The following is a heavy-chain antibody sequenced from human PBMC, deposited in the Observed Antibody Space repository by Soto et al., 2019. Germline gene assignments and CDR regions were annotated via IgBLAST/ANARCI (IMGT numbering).Heavy chain of an antibody. J-gene: IGHJ3*02. CDR1: GGTFSSYA. CDR2: IIPIFGTA. D-gene: IGHD3-22*01. V-gene: IGHV1-69*13. Sequence: GASVKVSCKASGGTFSSYAISWVRQAPGQGLEWMGGIIPIFGTANYAQKFQGRVTITADESTSTAYMELSSLRSEDTAVYYCASSRATKGPKNTYYYDSSGYHDAFDIWGQGTMVTVSS. CDR3: ASSRATKGPKNTYYYDSSGYHDAFDI.